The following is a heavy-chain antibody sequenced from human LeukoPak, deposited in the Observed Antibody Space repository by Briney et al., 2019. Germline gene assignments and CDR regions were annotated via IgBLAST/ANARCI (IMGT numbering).Heavy chain of an antibody. D-gene: IGHD7-27*01. CDR2: ISGSGGST. CDR3: AKASTNWGKFYLDY. Sequence: GGSLRLSCAASGFTFSSYAMSWVRQAPGKGLEWVSAISGSGGSTYYADSVKGRFTISRDNSKNTLYLQMNSLRAEDTAIYYCAKASTNWGKFYLDYWGQGTLVTVSS. CDR1: GFTFSSYA. J-gene: IGHJ4*02. V-gene: IGHV3-23*01.